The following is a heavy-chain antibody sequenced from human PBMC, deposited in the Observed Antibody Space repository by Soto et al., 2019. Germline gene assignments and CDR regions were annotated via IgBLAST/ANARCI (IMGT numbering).Heavy chain of an antibody. D-gene: IGHD3-22*01. CDR3: ARALYYYDRSGYSPLVYNHKYAMDV. CDR2: INHRGST. Sequence: QVQLQQWGAGLLKPSETLSLSCAVYGGSFSGHYWDWIRQSPGKGLEWIGEINHRGSTNYNPSLKSRVTMSVDTSKNQFSLKRSSVTAADTAVYYCARALYYYDRSGYSPLVYNHKYAMDVWGQGTTVTVSS. V-gene: IGHV4-34*01. CDR1: GGSFSGHY. J-gene: IGHJ6*02.